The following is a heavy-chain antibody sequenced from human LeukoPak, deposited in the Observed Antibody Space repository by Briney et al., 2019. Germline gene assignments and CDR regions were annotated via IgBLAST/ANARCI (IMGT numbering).Heavy chain of an antibody. J-gene: IGHJ6*03. CDR2: IKQDGSEK. CDR3: ARVGGSGYYYYYYYMDV. CDR1: GFTFSSYW. D-gene: IGHD3-22*01. Sequence: GGSLRLSCAASGFTFSSYWMSWVRQAPGKGLEWVANIKQDGSEKYYVDSVKGRFTISRDNAKNSLYLQMNSLRAEDTAVYYCARVGGSGYYYYYYYMDVWGKGTTVTVSS. V-gene: IGHV3-7*01.